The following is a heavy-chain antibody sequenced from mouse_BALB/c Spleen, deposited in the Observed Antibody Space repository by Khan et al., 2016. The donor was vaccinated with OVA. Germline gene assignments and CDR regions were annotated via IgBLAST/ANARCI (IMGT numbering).Heavy chain of an antibody. Sequence: EVELVESGGGLVQPGGSLKLSCATSGFTFRDYYMYWFRQTPEKRLEWVAYISNGGGKTYYPDTVKGRFTISRDNAKKPLSLQVSRLKSEDTAMYYCARHGYGKGDAMDHWGQGTSVTVSS. CDR3: ARHGYGKGDAMDH. D-gene: IGHD2-1*01. CDR2: ISNGGGKT. J-gene: IGHJ4*01. V-gene: IGHV5-12*02. CDR1: GFTFRDYY.